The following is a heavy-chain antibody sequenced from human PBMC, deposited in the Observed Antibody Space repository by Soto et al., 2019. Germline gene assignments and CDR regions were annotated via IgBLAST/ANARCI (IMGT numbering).Heavy chain of an antibody. J-gene: IGHJ5*02. CDR2: AYYTGST. CDR3: ARTYCSGGNCYPGGNWCDP. CDR1: GASINSYY. Sequence: SETPSLTCTVSGASINSYYWSWIRQAPGKGLEWIGYAYYTGSTNYNPSLKSRVTMSVDTSKSQFSLKVNSVTAADTAVYYCARTYCSGGNCYPGGNWCDPWGQGTLGTVSA. V-gene: IGHV4-59*01. D-gene: IGHD2-15*01.